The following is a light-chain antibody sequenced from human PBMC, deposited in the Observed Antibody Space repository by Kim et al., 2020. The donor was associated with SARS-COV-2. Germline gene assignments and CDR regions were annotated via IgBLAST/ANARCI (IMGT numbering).Light chain of an antibody. J-gene: IGLJ2*01. Sequence: VSPGQTASITSSGDKLGDKYACWYQQKPGQSPVLVIYQDSKRPSGIPERFSGSNSGNTATLTISGTQAMDEADYYCQAWDSSTAVFGGGTQLTVL. CDR3: QAWDSSTAV. CDR1: KLGDKY. V-gene: IGLV3-1*01. CDR2: QDS.